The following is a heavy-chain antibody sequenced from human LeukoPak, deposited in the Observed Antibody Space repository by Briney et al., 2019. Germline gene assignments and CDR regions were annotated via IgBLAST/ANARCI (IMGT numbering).Heavy chain of an antibody. CDR3: TTIGCGGDCYTSWFDP. J-gene: IGHJ5*02. V-gene: IGHV3-15*01. Sequence: GGSLRLSCAASGFSFSNAWMSWVRQAPGKGLEWVGLIKTKTDGGTTEYAAPVKGRLTISRDDSKNTLDLQMNSLKTEDTAVYYCTTIGCGGDCYTSWFDPWGQGTLVTVSS. CDR1: GFSFSNAW. CDR2: IKTKTDGGTT. D-gene: IGHD2-21*02.